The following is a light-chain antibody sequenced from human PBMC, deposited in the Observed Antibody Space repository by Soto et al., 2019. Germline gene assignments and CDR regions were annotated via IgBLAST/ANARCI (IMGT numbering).Light chain of an antibody. V-gene: IGKV1-39*01. CDR3: QQSRRPPWT. J-gene: IGKJ1*01. CDR1: QSIGNS. CDR2: AAG. Sequence: DIQMTQSPSSLSASEGDRVTITCRASQSIGNSLNWYQAKPGKAPKVLIFAAGTLQRGVPSRFSGSGSGTDFTLTISSLEPDDFAIYYCQQSRRPPWTFGPGTRWIS.